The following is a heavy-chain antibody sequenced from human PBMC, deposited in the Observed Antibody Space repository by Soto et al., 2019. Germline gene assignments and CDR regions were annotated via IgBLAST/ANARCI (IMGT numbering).Heavy chain of an antibody. CDR3: AKAGNLEWLLFRLVFDY. J-gene: IGHJ4*02. CDR2: ISYDGSNK. D-gene: IGHD3-3*01. V-gene: IGHV3-30*18. CDR1: GFTFSSYG. Sequence: GGSLRLSCAASGFTFSSYGMHWVRQAPGKGLEWAAVISYDGSNKYYADSVKGRFTISRDNSKNTLYLQMNSLRAEDTAVYYCAKAGNLEWLLFRLVFDYWGQGTLVTVSS.